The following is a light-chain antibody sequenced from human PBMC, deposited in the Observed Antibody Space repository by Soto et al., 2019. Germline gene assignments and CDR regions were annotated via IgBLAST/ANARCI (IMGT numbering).Light chain of an antibody. J-gene: IGKJ5*01. V-gene: IGKV1-39*01. CDR1: QSISSY. CDR2: AAS. Sequence: DIQMTQSPSSLSASVGERVTITCRASQSISSYLNWYQQKGGKAPNLLIYAASSLQSGVPSRFSGSGSGTDFTLTISSLQPEDFATYYCQQSYNTPITFGQGTRLEIK. CDR3: QQSYNTPIT.